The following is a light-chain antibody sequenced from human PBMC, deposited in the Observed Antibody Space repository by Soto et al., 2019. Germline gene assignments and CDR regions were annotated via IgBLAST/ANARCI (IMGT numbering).Light chain of an antibody. CDR3: AAWDDSLNGVV. CDR2: SNN. J-gene: IGLJ2*01. Sequence: QSVLTQPPSASGTPGQRVTISCSGSSSNIGSNTVNWYQQLPGTAPKLLIYSNNQRHSGVPDRFSGSKSGTSASLAISGLPSEDEADYYCAAWDDSLNGVVFGGGTKLTVL. CDR1: SSNIGSNT. V-gene: IGLV1-44*01.